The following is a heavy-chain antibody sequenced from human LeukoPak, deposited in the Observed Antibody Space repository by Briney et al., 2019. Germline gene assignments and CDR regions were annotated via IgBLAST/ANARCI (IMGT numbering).Heavy chain of an antibody. Sequence: PGGSLRLSCAASGFTFSDYTMHWVRQAPGKGLEWVAVISHDGTNQYYADSLKGRFTISRDNSKNTLYLQMNSLRTEDTAVYYCAKLPQTSVWFAELSRDAFDIWGQGTMVTVSS. J-gene: IGHJ3*02. CDR1: GFTFSDYT. CDR2: ISHDGTNQ. V-gene: IGHV3-30*18. CDR3: AKLPQTSVWFAELSRDAFDI. D-gene: IGHD3-10*01.